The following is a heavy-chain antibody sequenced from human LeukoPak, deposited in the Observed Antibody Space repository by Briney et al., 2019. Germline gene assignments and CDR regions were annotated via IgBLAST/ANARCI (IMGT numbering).Heavy chain of an antibody. D-gene: IGHD3-10*01. CDR3: CLKGSYYNFDD. V-gene: IGHV3-74*01. CDR1: GFTFRSYW. J-gene: IGHJ4*02. Sequence: GGSLRLSCAASGFTFRSYWMHWVRQAPVKGLVWVSRINHDGSSTRYADSVKGRITVSRDNAKNTLFLQMDSLRAEDTAVYYCCLKGSYYNFDDWGQGTLVTVSS. CDR2: INHDGSST.